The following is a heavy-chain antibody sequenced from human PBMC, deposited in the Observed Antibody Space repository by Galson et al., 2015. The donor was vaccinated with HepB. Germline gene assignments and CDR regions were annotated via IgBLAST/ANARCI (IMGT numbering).Heavy chain of an antibody. D-gene: IGHD3-10*01. CDR1: GFTFDDYA. J-gene: IGHJ3*02. V-gene: IGHV3-43D*03. CDR2: ISWDGGST. Sequence: SLRLSCAASGFTFDDYAMHWVRQAPGKGLEWVSLISWDGGSTYYADSVKGRFTISRDNSKNSLYLQMNSLRAEDTALYYCAKDAYGSGSYYNMAAFDIWGQGTMVTVSS. CDR3: AKDAYGSGSYYNMAAFDI.